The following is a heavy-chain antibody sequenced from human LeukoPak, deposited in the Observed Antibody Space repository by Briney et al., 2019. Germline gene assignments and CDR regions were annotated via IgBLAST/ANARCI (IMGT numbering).Heavy chain of an antibody. D-gene: IGHD6-13*01. CDR2: IYYSGST. J-gene: IGHJ4*02. CDR1: GGSIRSYY. Sequence: SETLSLTCTVSGGSIRSYYWSWIRQPPGKGLEWIGYIYYSGSTNYNPSLKSRVTISVDTSKNQFSLKLSSVTAADTAVYYCARAAHSSSLFDYWGQGTLVTVSS. V-gene: IGHV4-59*01. CDR3: ARAAHSSSLFDY.